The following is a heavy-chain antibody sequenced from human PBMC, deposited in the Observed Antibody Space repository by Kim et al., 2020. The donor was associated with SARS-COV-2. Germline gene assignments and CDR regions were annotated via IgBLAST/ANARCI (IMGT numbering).Heavy chain of an antibody. CDR1: GGSISSGSYY. Sequence: SETLSLTCTVSGGSISSGSYYWSWIRQPAGKGLEWIGRIYTSGSTNYNPSLKSRVTISVDTSKNQFSLKLSSVTAADTAVYYCARAPSATYGVWFDPWGQGALVAVSS. J-gene: IGHJ5*02. CDR3: ARAPSATYGVWFDP. V-gene: IGHV4-61*02. CDR2: IYTSGST. D-gene: IGHD3-16*01.